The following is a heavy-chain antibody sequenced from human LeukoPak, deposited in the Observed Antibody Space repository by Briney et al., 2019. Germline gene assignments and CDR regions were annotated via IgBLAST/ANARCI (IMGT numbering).Heavy chain of an antibody. CDR3: AKWGPGLNSGSYPDFDY. V-gene: IGHV3-30*02. J-gene: IGHJ4*02. CDR1: EFSFTSSG. CDR2: IWYGGANK. Sequence: GGSLRLSCTASEFSFTSSGMHWVRQAPGKGLEWLAVIWYGGANKFYADSVKGRFSISRDDSKNTLYLQMNSLRPEDTAVYYCAKWGPGLNSGSYPDFDYWGQGTLVTVSS. D-gene: IGHD1-26*01.